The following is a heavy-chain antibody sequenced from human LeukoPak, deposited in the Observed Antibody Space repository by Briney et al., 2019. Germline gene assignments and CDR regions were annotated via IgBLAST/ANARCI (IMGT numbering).Heavy chain of an antibody. V-gene: IGHV4-59*01. D-gene: IGHD5-18*01. J-gene: IGHJ3*02. CDR3: ARDLGVMVRAFDI. CDR1: GDSICRYY. Sequence: PSETLTLTCTLCGDSICRYYSSWLRQPPGKRLEGIGYIYYSGSTSYNPSLKSRVTISVDTSKNQISLKLSSVTAADTAVYYCARDLGVMVRAFDIWGQGTMVTVSS. CDR2: IYYSGST.